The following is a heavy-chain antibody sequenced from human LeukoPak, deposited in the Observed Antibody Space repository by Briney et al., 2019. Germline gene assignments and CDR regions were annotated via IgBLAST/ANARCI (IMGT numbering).Heavy chain of an antibody. Sequence: SQTLPLTCAISGDSVSSNSAAWNWIRQSPSRGLEWLGRTYYRSKWYNDYAVSMKSRITINPDASKDQFSLQLNSVTPEDTAVYYCARDAGSGWSSFDHWGQGTLVTLSS. J-gene: IGHJ4*02. CDR2: TYYRSKWYN. CDR3: ARDAGSGWSSFDH. CDR1: GDSVSSNSAA. V-gene: IGHV6-1*01. D-gene: IGHD6-19*01.